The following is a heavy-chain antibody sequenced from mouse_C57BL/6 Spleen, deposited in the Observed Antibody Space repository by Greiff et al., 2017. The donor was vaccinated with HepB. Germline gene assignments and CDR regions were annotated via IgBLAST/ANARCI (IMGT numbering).Heavy chain of an antibody. Sequence: VQRVESGAELVRPGASVTLSCKASGYTFTDYEMHWVKQTPVHGLEWIGAIDPETGGTAYNQKFKGKAILTADKSSSTAYMELRSLTSEDSAVYYCTRGGLRRNFDVWGTGTTVTVSS. V-gene: IGHV1-15*01. CDR3: TRGGLRRNFDV. CDR2: IDPETGGT. CDR1: GYTFTDYE. D-gene: IGHD2-4*01. J-gene: IGHJ1*03.